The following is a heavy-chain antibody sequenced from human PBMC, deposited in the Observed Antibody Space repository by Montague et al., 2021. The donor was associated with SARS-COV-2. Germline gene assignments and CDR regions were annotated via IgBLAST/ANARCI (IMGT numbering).Heavy chain of an antibody. CDR2: INHSGST. Sequence: SETLSLTCAAYGGSFGGYYWSWIRQPPGKGLEWIGEINHSGSTNYNPSXXSRVTISVDTSKNQFSLKLSSVTAADTAVYYCARGRGTALFRRVYFGMDVWGQGTTVTVSS. CDR3: ARGRGTALFRRVYFGMDV. J-gene: IGHJ6*02. CDR1: GGSFGGYY. V-gene: IGHV4-34*01. D-gene: IGHD1-1*01.